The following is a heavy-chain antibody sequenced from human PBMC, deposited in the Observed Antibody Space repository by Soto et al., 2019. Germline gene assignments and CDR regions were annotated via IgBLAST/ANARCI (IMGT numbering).Heavy chain of an antibody. CDR2: ISGSGGST. Sequence: GGSLRLSCAASGFTFDDYAMSWVRQAPGKGLEWVSAISGSGGSTYYADSVKGRFTISRDNSKNTLYLQMNSLRAEDTAVYYCTGAARTNYYYYGIDVWGQGTTVTVSS. V-gene: IGHV3-23*01. D-gene: IGHD6-6*01. CDR1: GFTFDDYA. CDR3: TGAARTNYYYYGIDV. J-gene: IGHJ6*02.